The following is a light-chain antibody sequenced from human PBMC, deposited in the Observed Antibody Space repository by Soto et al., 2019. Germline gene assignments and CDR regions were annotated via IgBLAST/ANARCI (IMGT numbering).Light chain of an antibody. Sequence: DMQMTQSPSSLSASVGDRVTITCRASQGISNYLAWYQQKPGKVPKLLIYDASALQSGVPSRFSGSGSGTDFTLTISSLQPEDIATYYCQEYNNVLFTFGPGTKVEIK. CDR1: QGISNY. V-gene: IGKV1-27*01. CDR2: DAS. J-gene: IGKJ3*01. CDR3: QEYNNVLFT.